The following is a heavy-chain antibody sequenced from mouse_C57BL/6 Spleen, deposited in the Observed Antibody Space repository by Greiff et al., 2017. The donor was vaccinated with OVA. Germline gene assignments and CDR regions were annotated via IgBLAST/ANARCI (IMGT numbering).Heavy chain of an antibody. V-gene: IGHV5-17*01. Sequence: DVQLVESGGGLVKPGGSLKLSCAASGFTFSDYGMHWVRQAPEKGLEWVAYISSGSSTIYYADTVKGRFTISRDNAKNTLFLQMTSLRSEDTAMYYCARNNYGIDWYFDVWGTGTTVTVAS. D-gene: IGHD1-1*01. J-gene: IGHJ1*03. CDR1: GFTFSDYG. CDR3: ARNNYGIDWYFDV. CDR2: ISSGSSTI.